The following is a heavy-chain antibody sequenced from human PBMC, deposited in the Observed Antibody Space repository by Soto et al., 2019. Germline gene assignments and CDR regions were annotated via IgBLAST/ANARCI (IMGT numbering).Heavy chain of an antibody. CDR2: TYYRSKWYN. V-gene: IGHV6-1*01. Sequence: SQTLSLTCAISGDSVSSNSAAWNWIRQSPSRGLEWLGRTYYRSKWYNDYAVSVKSRITINPDTSKNQFSLQLNSVTPEDTAVYYCARDPKGGSYYPYYYYGMDVWGQGTTVTVSS. CDR1: GDSVSSNSAA. J-gene: IGHJ6*02. D-gene: IGHD1-26*01. CDR3: ARDPKGGSYYPYYYYGMDV.